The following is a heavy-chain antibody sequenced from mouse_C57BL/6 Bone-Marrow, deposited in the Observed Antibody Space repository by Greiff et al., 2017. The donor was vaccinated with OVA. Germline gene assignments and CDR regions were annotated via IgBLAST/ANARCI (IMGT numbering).Heavy chain of an antibody. CDR3: ARDDYGCSYGY. CDR1: GFTFSDYY. Sequence: DVKLVESEGGLVQPGSSMKLSCTASGFTFSDYYMAWVRQVPEKGLEWVANINYDGSSTYYLDSLKSRFIISKDNSKNILYLQMSSLKSEDTATYYCARDDYGCSYGYWGQGTTLTVSS. J-gene: IGHJ2*01. CDR2: INYDGSST. V-gene: IGHV5-16*01. D-gene: IGHD1-1*01.